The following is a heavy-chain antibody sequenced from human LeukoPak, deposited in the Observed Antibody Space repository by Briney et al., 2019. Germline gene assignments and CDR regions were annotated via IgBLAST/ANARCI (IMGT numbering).Heavy chain of an antibody. J-gene: IGHJ6*02. CDR2: IYSGGST. D-gene: IGHD3-3*02. V-gene: IGHV3-53*01. CDR3: AKVSARDPSYYYYYYGMDV. CDR1: GFTVSNNY. Sequence: PGGSLRLSCAASGFTVSNNYMSWIRQAPGKGLEWVSVIYSGGSTYYADSVKGRFTISRDNSKNTLYLQMNSLRAEDTAVYYCAKVSARDPSYYYYYYGMDVWGQGTTVTVSS.